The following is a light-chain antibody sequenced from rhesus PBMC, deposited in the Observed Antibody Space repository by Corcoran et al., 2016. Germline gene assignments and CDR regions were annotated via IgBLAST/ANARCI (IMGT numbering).Light chain of an antibody. CDR1: QGISNY. Sequence: DIQMTQSPSSLSASVGDRVTITCRASQGISNYLSWYQQKPGKAPKRLIDAASSLESGVPSRFSGSGAGTECTLTISSLQPEDCAAYYCLQYNSKPYSFGQGTKVEIK. CDR3: LQYNSKPYS. V-gene: IGKV1-36*01. CDR2: AAS. J-gene: IGKJ2*01.